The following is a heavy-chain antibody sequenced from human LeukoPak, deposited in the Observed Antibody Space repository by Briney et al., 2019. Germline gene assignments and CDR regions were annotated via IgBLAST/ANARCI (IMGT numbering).Heavy chain of an antibody. J-gene: IGHJ6*03. CDR1: GYTFTSYY. V-gene: IGHV1-46*01. CDR2: INPSGGST. CDR3: ARESVDTAMGNYYYYYMDV. Sequence: APVKVSCKASGYTFTSYYMHWVRQAPGQGLEWMGIINPSGGSTSYAQKFQGRVTMTRDMSTSTVYMELSSLRSEDTAVYYCARESVDTAMGNYYYYYMDVWGKGTTVTVSS. D-gene: IGHD5-18*01.